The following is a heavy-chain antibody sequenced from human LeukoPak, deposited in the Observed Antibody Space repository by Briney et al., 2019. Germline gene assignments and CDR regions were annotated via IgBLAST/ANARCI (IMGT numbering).Heavy chain of an antibody. Sequence: TGGSLRLSCAASGFTFSSYSMNWVRQAPGKGLEWVSAISGSGGSTYYADSVKGRFTISRDNSKNTLYLQMNNLRAEDTAVYYCAKDWLTMIVVVRDYGMDVWGQGTTVTVSS. V-gene: IGHV3-23*01. CDR2: ISGSGGST. D-gene: IGHD3-22*01. J-gene: IGHJ6*02. CDR1: GFTFSSYS. CDR3: AKDWLTMIVVVRDYGMDV.